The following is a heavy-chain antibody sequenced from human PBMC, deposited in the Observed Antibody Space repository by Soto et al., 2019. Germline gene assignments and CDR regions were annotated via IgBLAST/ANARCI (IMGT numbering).Heavy chain of an antibody. J-gene: IGHJ4*02. D-gene: IGHD5-12*01. CDR2: ISGSGGST. V-gene: IGHV3-23*01. CDR1: GFTFSSYA. Sequence: EVQLLESGGGLVQPGGSLRLSCAASGFTFSSYAMSWVRQAPGKGLEWVSAISGSGGSTYYAGSVKGRFTISRDNSKNRLYLQMNSLRAEDTAVYYGAKDSVDSGYDSDKAMVFSLLPFDYWGQGTLVTVSS. CDR3: AKDSVDSGYDSDKAMVFSLLPFDY.